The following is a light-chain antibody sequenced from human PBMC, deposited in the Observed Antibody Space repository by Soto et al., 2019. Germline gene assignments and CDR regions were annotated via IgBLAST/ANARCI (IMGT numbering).Light chain of an antibody. CDR1: SSDVGGYKY. CDR3: SSYTTTSTHL. CDR2: VVS. J-gene: IGLJ1*01. V-gene: IGLV2-14*01. Sequence: QSVLTQPASVSGSPGQSITITRTGTSSDVGGYKYVSWYQQHPGKAPKLLIYVVSNRPSGVSNRFSGSKAGNTASLTISGLRAEDEADYYCSSYTTTSTHLFGTGTKVTVL.